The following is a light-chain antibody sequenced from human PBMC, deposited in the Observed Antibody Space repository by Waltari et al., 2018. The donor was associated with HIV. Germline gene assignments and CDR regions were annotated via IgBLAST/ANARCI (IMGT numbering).Light chain of an antibody. CDR2: EVS. CDR1: SRDVGGYNY. V-gene: IGLV2-8*01. J-gene: IGLJ2*01. CDR3: SSYAGSINVL. Sequence: QSALTQPASASGSPGQSVTISCTGTSRDVGGYNYVSWYQQHPGKAPKLLIAEVSKRPSGVPDRFSGSKSGNTASLTVSGLQAEDEADYYCSSYAGSINVLFGGGTKLAVL.